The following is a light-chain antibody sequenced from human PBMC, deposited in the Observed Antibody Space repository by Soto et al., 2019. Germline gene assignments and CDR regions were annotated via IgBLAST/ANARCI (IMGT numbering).Light chain of an antibody. V-gene: IGKV3-11*01. CDR1: QGVSRY. Sequence: EIVLTQSPATLSLTPGERATLSCRASQGVSRYVAWYQEKRGQSPRLLIYDASIRATGIPARFSGSGSGTDFTLTISTLEPEDSAVYYCQQHFYWLFTFGQGTNLEIK. CDR2: DAS. J-gene: IGKJ2*01. CDR3: QQHFYWLFT.